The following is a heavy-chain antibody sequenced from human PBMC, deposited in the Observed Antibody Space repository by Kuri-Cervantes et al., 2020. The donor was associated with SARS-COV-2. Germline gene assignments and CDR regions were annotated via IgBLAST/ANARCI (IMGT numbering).Heavy chain of an antibody. Sequence: ETLSLTCSASGFTFSSYAMHWVRQAPGKGLEYVSAISSNGGSTYYADSVKGRFTISRDNSKNTLYLQMSSLRAEDTAVYYCVKDRSGSGSYYYYFDHWGQGTLVTVSS. CDR3: VKDRSGSGSYYYYFDH. J-gene: IGHJ4*02. CDR1: GFTFSSYA. V-gene: IGHV3-64D*08. D-gene: IGHD3-10*01. CDR2: ISSNGGST.